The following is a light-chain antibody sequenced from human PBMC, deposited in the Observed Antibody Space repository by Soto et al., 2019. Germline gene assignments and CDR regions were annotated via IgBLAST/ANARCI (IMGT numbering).Light chain of an antibody. CDR3: CSYSGTYSWV. J-gene: IGLJ3*02. CDR2: DVT. V-gene: IGLV2-11*01. Sequence: TQPNPVSGPAGQAVTLSGNGTSSDVGAYNFVSWYQHHPGKAPKLIIYDVTERPSGVPDRFSGSKSGNSASLTISGLQSEDEADYYCCSYSGTYSWVFGGGTQLTVL. CDR1: SSDVGAYNF.